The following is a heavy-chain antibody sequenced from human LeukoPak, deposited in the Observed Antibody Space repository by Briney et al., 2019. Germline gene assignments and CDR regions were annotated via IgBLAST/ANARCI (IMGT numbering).Heavy chain of an antibody. J-gene: IGHJ4*02. Sequence: PGRSLRLSCAASGFTFSSYGMHWVRQAPGKGLEWVGNIKQDGSEKRYADSVRGRFSISRDNAQTSLYLQMNSLRAEDTAVYYCAKTYYYDSSGYYYFDYWGQGTLVTVSS. D-gene: IGHD3-22*01. CDR3: AKTYYYDSSGYYYFDY. CDR2: IKQDGSEK. V-gene: IGHV3-7*05. CDR1: GFTFSSYG.